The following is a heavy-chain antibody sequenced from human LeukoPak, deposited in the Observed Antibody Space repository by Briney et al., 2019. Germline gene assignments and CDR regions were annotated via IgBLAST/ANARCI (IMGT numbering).Heavy chain of an antibody. CDR2: IYYSGST. CDR3: ARSRDVLRFYLFDY. CDR1: GGSISSYY. V-gene: IGHV4-59*01. Sequence: SETLSPTCTVSGGSISSYYWSWIRQPPGKGLEWIGYIYYSGSTNYNPSLKSRVTISVDTSKNQFSLKLSSVTAADTAVYYCARSRDVLRFYLFDYWGQGTLVTVSS. D-gene: IGHD3-3*01. J-gene: IGHJ4*02.